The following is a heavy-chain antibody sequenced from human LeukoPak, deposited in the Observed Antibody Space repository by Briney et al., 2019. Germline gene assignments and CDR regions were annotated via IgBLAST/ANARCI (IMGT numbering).Heavy chain of an antibody. CDR3: GRVDYDLTFDL. Sequence: PSETLSLTCTVSGGSISSSSYYWGWIRQPPGKGLEWLGTIYYSGNTYYNPSLKSRVTISVDTSKNQFSLRLSSVTAADTAMYYCGRVDYDLTFDLWGQGTQVTVSS. CDR1: GGSISSSSYY. D-gene: IGHD3-22*01. J-gene: IGHJ4*02. CDR2: IYYSGNT. V-gene: IGHV4-39*07.